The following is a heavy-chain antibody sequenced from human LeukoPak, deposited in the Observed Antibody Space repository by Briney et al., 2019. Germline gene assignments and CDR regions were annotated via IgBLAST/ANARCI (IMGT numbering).Heavy chain of an antibody. Sequence: ASVKVSCKASGYTFTSYGISWVRQAPGQGLEWTGWISAYNGNTNYAQKLQGRVTMTTDTSTSTAYMELRSLRSDDTAVYYCARDSNRLKYSSGWSGFDYWGQGTLVTVSS. CDR3: ARDSNRLKYSSGWSGFDY. CDR1: GYTFTSYG. D-gene: IGHD6-19*01. J-gene: IGHJ4*02. V-gene: IGHV1-18*01. CDR2: ISAYNGNT.